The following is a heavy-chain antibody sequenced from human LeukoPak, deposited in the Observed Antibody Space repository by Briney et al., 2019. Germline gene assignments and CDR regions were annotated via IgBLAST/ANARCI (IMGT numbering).Heavy chain of an antibody. Sequence: EGSLRLTCAASEFPFSNYGMSWVRQAPGKGLEWVSSISTSGGSTYYADSVKGRFTISRDNSKDTLYLQMNTLRAEDTAFYYCAREDKAGIDYWGQGTLVTVSS. CDR2: ISTSGGST. J-gene: IGHJ4*02. CDR1: EFPFSNYG. CDR3: AREDKAGIDY. V-gene: IGHV3-23*01.